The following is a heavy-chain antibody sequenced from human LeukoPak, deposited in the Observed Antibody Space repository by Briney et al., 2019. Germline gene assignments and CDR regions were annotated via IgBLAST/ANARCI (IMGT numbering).Heavy chain of an antibody. Sequence: SVKVSCKASGGTFSSYAISWVRQAPGQGLEWMGGIIPIFGTANYAQKFQGRVTITADESTSTAYMELSSLRSEDTAVYYCAREEGDCSSTSCQGWFDPWGQGTLVTVSS. CDR3: AREEGDCSSTSCQGWFDP. CDR1: GGTFSSYA. D-gene: IGHD2-2*01. V-gene: IGHV1-69*13. CDR2: IIPIFGTA. J-gene: IGHJ5*02.